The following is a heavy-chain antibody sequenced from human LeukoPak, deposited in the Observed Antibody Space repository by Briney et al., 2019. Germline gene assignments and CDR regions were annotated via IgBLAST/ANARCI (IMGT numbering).Heavy chain of an antibody. CDR3: ARHHTIFGVVIISDRGYFDY. CDR1: GGSISSSSYY. V-gene: IGHV4-39*01. D-gene: IGHD3-3*01. Sequence: SETLSLTCTVSGGSISSSSYYWGWIRQPPGKGLEWIGSIYYSGSTYYNPSLKSRVTISVDTSKNQFSLKLSSVTAADTAVYYCARHHTIFGVVIISDRGYFDYWGQGTLVTVSS. J-gene: IGHJ4*02. CDR2: IYYSGST.